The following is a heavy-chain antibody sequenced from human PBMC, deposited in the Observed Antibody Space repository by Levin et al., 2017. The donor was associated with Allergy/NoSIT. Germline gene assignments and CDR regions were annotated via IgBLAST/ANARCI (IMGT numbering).Heavy chain of an antibody. J-gene: IGHJ4*02. D-gene: IGHD4-17*01. V-gene: IGHV4-39*01. Sequence: SETLSLTCTVSGGSISSSSYYWGWIRQPPGKGLEWIGSIYYSGSTYYNPSLKSRVTISVDTSKNQFSLKLSSVIAADTAVYYCARHIYGDLYFDYWGQGTLVTVSS. CDR1: GGSISSSSYY. CDR2: IYYSGST. CDR3: ARHIYGDLYFDY.